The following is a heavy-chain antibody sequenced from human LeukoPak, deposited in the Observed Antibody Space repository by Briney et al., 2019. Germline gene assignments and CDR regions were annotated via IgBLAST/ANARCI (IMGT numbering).Heavy chain of an antibody. Sequence: GGSLRLPCATSGFTFSTYWMTWARQAPGKGLEWVASINQNGNVNYYVDSVKGRFTISRDNAKNSLYLQMNNLRAEDTAVYFCARGGGLDVWGQGATVTVSS. V-gene: IGHV3-7*03. J-gene: IGHJ6*02. CDR2: INQNGNVN. CDR3: ARGGGLDV. CDR1: GFTFSTYW. D-gene: IGHD3-16*01.